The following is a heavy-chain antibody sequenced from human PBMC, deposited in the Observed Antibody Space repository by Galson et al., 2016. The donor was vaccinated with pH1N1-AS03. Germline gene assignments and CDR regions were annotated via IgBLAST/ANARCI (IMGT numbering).Heavy chain of an antibody. CDR3: AKDKGSSRHDDY. CDR1: GFTFTSSA. CDR2: ITSGGNT. J-gene: IGHJ4*02. D-gene: IGHD6-13*01. Sequence: SLRLSCASSGFTFTSSAMHWVRQAPGKGLEWVSSITSGGNTYYADSVKGRFTISRDNSKQTLYLQMNSLRAEDAAVYLCAKDKGSSRHDDYWGQGTRVTVSS. V-gene: IGHV3-23*01.